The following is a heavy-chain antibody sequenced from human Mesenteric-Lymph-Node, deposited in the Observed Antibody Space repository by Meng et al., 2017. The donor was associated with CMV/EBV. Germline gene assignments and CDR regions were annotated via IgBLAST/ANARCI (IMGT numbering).Heavy chain of an antibody. Sequence: GESLKISCAASGFTFSNAWMSWVRQAPGKGLEWVGRIKSKTDGGTTDYAAPVKGRFTISRDDSKNTLYLQMNSLKTEDTAVYYCTTEEATIAGTTKGAFDSWGQGTVVTVSS. CDR3: TTEEATIAGTTKGAFDS. CDR1: GFTFSNAW. CDR2: IKSKTDGGTT. V-gene: IGHV3-15*01. J-gene: IGHJ3*02. D-gene: IGHD1-26*01.